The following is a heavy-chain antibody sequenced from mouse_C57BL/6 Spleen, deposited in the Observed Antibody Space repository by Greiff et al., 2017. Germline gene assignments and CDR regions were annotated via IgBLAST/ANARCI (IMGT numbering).Heavy chain of an antibody. D-gene: IGHD4-1*01. J-gene: IGHJ3*01. CDR2: ISYDGSN. V-gene: IGHV3-6*01. CDR1: GYSITSGYY. CDR3: APNWDLAWFAY. Sequence: ESGPGLVKPSQSLSLTCSVTGYSITSGYYWNWIRQFPGNKLEWMGYISYDGSNNYNPSLKNRISITRDTSKNQFFLKLNSVTTEDTATYYCAPNWDLAWFAYWGQGTLVTVSA.